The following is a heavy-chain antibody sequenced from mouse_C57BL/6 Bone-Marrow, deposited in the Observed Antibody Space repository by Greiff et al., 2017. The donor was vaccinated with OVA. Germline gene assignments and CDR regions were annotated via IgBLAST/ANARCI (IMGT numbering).Heavy chain of an antibody. D-gene: IGHD2-2*01. J-gene: IGHJ2*01. CDR1: GYAFSSSW. Sequence: VKLQQSGPELVKPGASVKISCKASGYAFSSSWMNWVKQRPGKGLEWIGRIYPGDGDTNYNGKFKGKATLTADKSSSTAYMQLSSLTSEDSAVYFCARRGYGNFDYWGQGTTLTVSS. V-gene: IGHV1-82*01. CDR3: ARRGYGNFDY. CDR2: IYPGDGDT.